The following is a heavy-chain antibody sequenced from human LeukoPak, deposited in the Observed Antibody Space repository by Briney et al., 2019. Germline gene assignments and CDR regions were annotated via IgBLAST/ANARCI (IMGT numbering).Heavy chain of an antibody. J-gene: IGHJ3*01. Sequence: GGSLRLSCAASGFTFSRYSVNWVRQAPGKGLEWVSSISSSSSYIYYADSVKGRFTISRDNAKNSLYLQMSSLRAEDTAVYYCARDSGVGACLFCSAFDLWGQGTMVTVSS. CDR2: ISSSSSYI. CDR1: GFTFSRYS. V-gene: IGHV3-21*01. CDR3: ARDSGVGACLFCSAFDL. D-gene: IGHD1-26*01.